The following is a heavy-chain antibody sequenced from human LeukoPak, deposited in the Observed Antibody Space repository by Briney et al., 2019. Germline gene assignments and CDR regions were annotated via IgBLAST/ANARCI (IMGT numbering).Heavy chain of an antibody. V-gene: IGHV3-15*01. D-gene: IGHD3-10*01. J-gene: IGHJ5*02. Sequence: GGSLRLSCAASGFTFSSYWMNWVRQAPGKGLEWVGRIKSKTDGGTTDYAAPVKGRFTISRDDSKNTLYLQMNSLKTEDTAVYYCTTDGPVRGVNTYGWFDPWGQGTLVTVSS. CDR3: TTDGPVRGVNTYGWFDP. CDR1: GFTFSSYW. CDR2: IKSKTDGGTT.